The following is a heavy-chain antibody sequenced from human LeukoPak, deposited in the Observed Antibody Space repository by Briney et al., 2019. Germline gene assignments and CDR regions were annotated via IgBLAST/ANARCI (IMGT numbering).Heavy chain of an antibody. CDR3: ARDLKLLWFGELSLRWFDP. J-gene: IGHJ5*02. V-gene: IGHV1-18*01. CDR2: ISAYNGNT. D-gene: IGHD3-10*01. Sequence: GASVKVSCKASGYTFTSYGISWVRQAPGQGLEWMGWISAYNGNTNYAQKLQGRVTMTTDTSTSTAYMELRSLRSDDTAVYYCARDLKLLWFGELSLRWFDPWGQGTLVTVSS. CDR1: GYTFTSYG.